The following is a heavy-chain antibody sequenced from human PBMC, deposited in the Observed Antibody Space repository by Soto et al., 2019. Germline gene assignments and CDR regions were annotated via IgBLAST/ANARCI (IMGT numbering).Heavy chain of an antibody. V-gene: IGHV5-51*01. Sequence: GEPLQISCKGSGYSFPSYWIGWMRQMPGKSLEWMGIIYPGDSDTRYSPSFQGRVIISADKSISTAYLQWSSLKASEAAMYYFGSHTYGNYVPDYWGQGTLVTVSS. CDR1: GYSFPSYW. CDR2: IYPGDSDT. D-gene: IGHD4-17*01. J-gene: IGHJ4*02. CDR3: GSHTYGNYVPDY.